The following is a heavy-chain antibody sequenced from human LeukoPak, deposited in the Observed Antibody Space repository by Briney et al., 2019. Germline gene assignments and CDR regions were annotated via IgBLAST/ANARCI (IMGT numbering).Heavy chain of an antibody. CDR3: AKATDSSGYPLVGY. V-gene: IGHV3-9*01. D-gene: IGHD3-22*01. CDR2: ISWNSGSI. J-gene: IGHJ4*02. CDR1: GFTFDDYA. Sequence: GRSLRLSCAASGFTFDDYAMHWVRQAPGKGLEWVSGISWNSGSIGYADSVKGRFTISRDNAKNSLYLQMNSLRAEDTALYYCAKATDSSGYPLVGYWGQGTRVTVP.